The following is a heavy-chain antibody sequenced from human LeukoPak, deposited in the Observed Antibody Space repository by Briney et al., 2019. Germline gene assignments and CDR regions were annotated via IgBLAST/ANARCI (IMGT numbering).Heavy chain of an antibody. CDR2: VYRSGNT. V-gene: IGHV4-4*07. Sequence: PSETLSLTCSVSGGSISTYYWSWIRQPAGKGLEWIGRVYRSGNTNYNPSLKSRVTMSVDTSKNQISLRLRSVTAADTAVYYCARLGAAAVDYWGQGTLVTVSS. CDR3: ARLGAAAVDY. CDR1: GGSISTYY. J-gene: IGHJ4*02. D-gene: IGHD6-13*01.